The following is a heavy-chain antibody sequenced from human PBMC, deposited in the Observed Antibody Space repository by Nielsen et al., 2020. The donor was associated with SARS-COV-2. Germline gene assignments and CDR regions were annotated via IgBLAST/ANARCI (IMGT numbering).Heavy chain of an antibody. J-gene: IGHJ3*02. CDR3: APYADAFDI. CDR1: GFTFDDYD. Sequence: GESLKISCAASGFTFDDYDMSWVRQVPGKGLEWVSNINWNGGSTAYADSVKGRFTISRDNAKNSLYLQMNSLRAEDTALYYCAPYADAFDIWGQGTMVTVSS. CDR2: INWNGGST. V-gene: IGHV3-20*04.